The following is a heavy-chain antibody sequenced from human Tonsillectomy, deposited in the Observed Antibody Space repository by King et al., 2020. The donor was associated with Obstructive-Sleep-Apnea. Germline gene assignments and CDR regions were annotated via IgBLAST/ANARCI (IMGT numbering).Heavy chain of an antibody. CDR1: GFTFSTYG. D-gene: IGHD3-10*01. J-gene: IGHJ6*02. CDR2: IWYDGRNK. CDR3: ARGSGSYRKRGMDV. Sequence: VQLVESGGGVVQPGRSLRLSCAASGFTFSTYGMHWVRQAPGKGLEWVAVIWYDGRNKYYADSVKDRFTISRDNSKNTLYLQMNSLRADDTALYYCARGSGSYRKRGMDVWGQGTTVTVSS. V-gene: IGHV3-33*01.